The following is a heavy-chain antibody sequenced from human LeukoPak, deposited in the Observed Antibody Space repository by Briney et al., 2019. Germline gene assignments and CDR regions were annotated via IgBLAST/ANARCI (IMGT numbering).Heavy chain of an antibody. J-gene: IGHJ4*02. CDR1: GGTFSSYA. CDR3: AGGHDYDILTGAGLAPY. Sequence: SVKVSCKASGGTFSSYAISWVRQAPGQGLEWVGGIIPIFGTANYAQKFQGRVTITADESTSTAYMELSSLRSEDTAVYYWAGGHDYDILTGAGLAPYWGQGTLVTVPS. V-gene: IGHV1-69*13. CDR2: IIPIFGTA. D-gene: IGHD3-9*01.